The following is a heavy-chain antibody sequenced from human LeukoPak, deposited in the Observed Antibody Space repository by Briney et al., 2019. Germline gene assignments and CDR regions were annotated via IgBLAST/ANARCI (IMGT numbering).Heavy chain of an antibody. D-gene: IGHD3-10*01. V-gene: IGHV3-21*01. CDR3: ARDWRYYGSGSSLDY. J-gene: IGHJ4*02. Sequence: GGSLRLSCAASGFTFSSYSMNWVRQAPGKGLEWVSSISSSSSYIYYADSVKGRFTISRDNAKNSLYLQMNSLRAEDTAVYYCARDWRYYGSGSSLDYWGQGTLVTVSS. CDR2: ISSSSSYI. CDR1: GFTFSSYS.